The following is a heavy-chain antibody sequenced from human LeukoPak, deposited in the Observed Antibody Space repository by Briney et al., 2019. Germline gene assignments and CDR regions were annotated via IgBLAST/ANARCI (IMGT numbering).Heavy chain of an antibody. CDR1: GGSFSGYY. Sequence: SETLSLTCAVYGGSFSGYYWSWIRQPPGKGLEWIGEINHSGSTNYNPSLKSRVTISVDTSKNQFSLKLSSVTAADTAVYYCARLGSGYMDVWGKGTTVTVSS. J-gene: IGHJ6*03. CDR3: ARLGSGYMDV. V-gene: IGHV4-34*01. CDR2: INHSGST. D-gene: IGHD2-15*01.